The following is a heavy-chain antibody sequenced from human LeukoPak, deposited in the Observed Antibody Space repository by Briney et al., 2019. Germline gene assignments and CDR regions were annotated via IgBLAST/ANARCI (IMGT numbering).Heavy chain of an antibody. D-gene: IGHD1-14*01. CDR1: GGSISSYY. CDR3: ARGEPGGPASVP. Sequence: SETLSLTCTVSGGSISSYYWSWIRQPPGKGLEWIGYIYYSGSTNYNPSLKSRVTISVDTSKNQFSLKLSSVTAADTAVYYCARGEPGGPASVPWGQGTLVTVSS. CDR2: IYYSGST. V-gene: IGHV4-59*01. J-gene: IGHJ5*02.